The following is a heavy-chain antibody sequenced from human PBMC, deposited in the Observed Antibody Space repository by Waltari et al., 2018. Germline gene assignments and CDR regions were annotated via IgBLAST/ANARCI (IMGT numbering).Heavy chain of an antibody. J-gene: IGHJ4*02. CDR2: GQNSGGT. V-gene: IGHV4-59*12. Sequence: QVQLQESGPGLVEPSETVSLTYYVSYASITSYFWNWVRQPPGKGLEWIGYGQNSGGTKYNPSLMSRDTISVDRSSNEVSLKLTSATTADTAVYYCAQWNAPNRCFDSWGQGTLVTVS. CDR3: AQWNAPNRCFDS. CDR1: YASITSYF. D-gene: IGHD1-1*01.